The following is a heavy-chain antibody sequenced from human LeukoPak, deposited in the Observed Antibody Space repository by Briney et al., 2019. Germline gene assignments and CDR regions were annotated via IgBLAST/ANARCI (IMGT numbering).Heavy chain of an antibody. CDR3: ARGSHESAAALDY. CDR2: IKQDGSEK. CDR1: GFTFSNHW. V-gene: IGHV3-7*01. Sequence: GGSLRLSCVASGFTFSNHWMNWVRQAPGKGLEWVANIKQDGSEKYYVGSVKGRFTISRDNSKNTMYLQMDSLRADDTAVYYCARGSHESAAALDYWGQGTLVSVSS. D-gene: IGHD6-13*01. J-gene: IGHJ4*02.